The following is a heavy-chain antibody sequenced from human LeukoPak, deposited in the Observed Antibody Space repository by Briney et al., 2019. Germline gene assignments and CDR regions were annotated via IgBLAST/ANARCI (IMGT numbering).Heavy chain of an antibody. CDR1: GGTFSSDA. CDR2: IIPIFGRA. Sequence: ASVNVSCKASGGTFSSDAISWVGHGPPQGSEWMGRIIPIFGRANYAQKCQGRVTITTDESTTTAYMKLSSLRSEDTAVYYCARDALGNYYDSSGYYLDYWGQGTLVTVSS. D-gene: IGHD3-22*01. J-gene: IGHJ4*02. CDR3: ARDALGNYYDSSGYYLDY. V-gene: IGHV1-69*05.